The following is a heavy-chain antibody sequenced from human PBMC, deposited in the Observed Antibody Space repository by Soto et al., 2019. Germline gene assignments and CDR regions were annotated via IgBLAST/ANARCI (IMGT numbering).Heavy chain of an antibody. CDR3: XIQYIAVAGTEYYGMDV. J-gene: IGHJ6*02. D-gene: IGHD6-19*01. CDR1: GGSISGSNYH. V-gene: IGHV4-39*01. CDR2: IYYSGTT. Sequence: SETLSLTCTVAGGSISGSNYHWGWIRQPPGKGLEWIGTIYYSGTTYYNPSLKSRVTISVDTSKNQFSLKLSSVTAADTAVYYCXIQYIAVAGTEYYGMDVWGRGTTVTVSS.